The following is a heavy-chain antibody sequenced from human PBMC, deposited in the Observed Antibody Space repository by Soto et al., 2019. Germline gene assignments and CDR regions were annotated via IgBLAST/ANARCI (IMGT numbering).Heavy chain of an antibody. V-gene: IGHV3-23*01. D-gene: IGHD1-7*01. CDR1: GFTFSSCA. J-gene: IGHJ4*02. CDR3: AKDRWNYDYFDF. Sequence: GGSLRLSCAASGFTFSSCAMNWVRQAPGKGLEWVSTISGSGESTYYADSVKGRFTISRDNSKSTLYLQMNSLRAEDTAVYYCAKDRWNYDYFDFWGQGTLVTVSA. CDR2: ISGSGEST.